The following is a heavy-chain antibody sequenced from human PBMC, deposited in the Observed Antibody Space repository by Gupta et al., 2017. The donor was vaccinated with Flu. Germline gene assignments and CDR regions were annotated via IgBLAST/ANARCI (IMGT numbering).Heavy chain of an antibody. Sequence: QVQLVQSGAEVKKPGASVKVSCKASGYTFTSYYMHWVRQAPGQGLEWMGIINPSGGSTSYAQKFQGRVTMTRDTSTSTVYMELSSLRSEDTAVYYCARDRSDYDILTGYYPPGVMAHWGQGTLVTVSS. CDR3: ARDRSDYDILTGYYPPGVMAH. V-gene: IGHV1-46*01. J-gene: IGHJ4*02. D-gene: IGHD3-9*01. CDR2: INPSGGST. CDR1: GYTFTSYY.